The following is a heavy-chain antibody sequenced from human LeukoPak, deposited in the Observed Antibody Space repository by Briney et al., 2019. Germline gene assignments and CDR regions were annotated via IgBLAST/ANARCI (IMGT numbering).Heavy chain of an antibody. CDR3: ARDDYVWGSYRYGIGAFDI. CDR1: GGTFSSYA. V-gene: IGHV1-69*04. CDR2: IIPILGIA. J-gene: IGHJ3*02. Sequence: GSSVKVSCKASGGTFSSYAISWVRQAPGQGLEWMGRIIPILGIANYAQKFQSRVTITADKSTSTAYMELSSLRSEDTAVYYCARDDYVWGSYRYGIGAFDIWGQGTMVTVSS. D-gene: IGHD3-16*02.